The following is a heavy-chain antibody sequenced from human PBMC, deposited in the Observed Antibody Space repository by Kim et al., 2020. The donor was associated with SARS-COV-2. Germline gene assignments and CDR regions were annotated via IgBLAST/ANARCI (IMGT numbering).Heavy chain of an antibody. Sequence: GGSLRLSCAASGFTFSSYAMSWVRQSPERGLEWVSSISGSGFFSGGGGSTYYANSAKGRFTISRDNSKNTLSLEMNSLRAEDTAVYYCASSPHCRGGWCYPSAVDYWGQGTLVTVSS. V-gene: IGHV3-23*01. D-gene: IGHD2-15*01. CDR3: ASSPHCRGGWCYPSAVDY. CDR1: GFTFSSYA. J-gene: IGHJ4*02. CDR2: ISGSGFFSGGGGST.